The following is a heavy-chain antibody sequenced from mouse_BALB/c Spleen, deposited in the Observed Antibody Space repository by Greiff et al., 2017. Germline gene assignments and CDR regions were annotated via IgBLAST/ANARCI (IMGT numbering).Heavy chain of an antibody. D-gene: IGHD2-3*01. CDR1: GFTFSDYG. CDR3: ARGDGYHWYFDV. Sequence: DVMLVESGGGLVQPGGSRKLSCAASGFTFSDYGMAWVRQAPGKGPEWVAFISNLAYSIYYADTVTGRFTISRENAKNTLYLEMSSLRSEDTAMYYCARGDGYHWYFDVWGAGTTVTVSS. J-gene: IGHJ1*01. CDR2: ISNLAYSI. V-gene: IGHV5-15*02.